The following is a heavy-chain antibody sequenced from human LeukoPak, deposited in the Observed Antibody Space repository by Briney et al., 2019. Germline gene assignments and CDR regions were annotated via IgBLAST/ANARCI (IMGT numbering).Heavy chain of an antibody. D-gene: IGHD3-22*01. Sequence: GGSLRLSCAASGFTFSSYAMSWVRQAPGKGLEWVSAISGSGGSTYYADSVKGRFTISRDNSKNTLYLQMNSLRAEDTAVYYCAKDRGRLYDSRGYYYVAAEYFQHWGQGTLVTVSS. J-gene: IGHJ1*01. CDR3: AKDRGRLYDSRGYYYVAAEYFQH. CDR2: ISGSGGST. V-gene: IGHV3-23*01. CDR1: GFTFSSYA.